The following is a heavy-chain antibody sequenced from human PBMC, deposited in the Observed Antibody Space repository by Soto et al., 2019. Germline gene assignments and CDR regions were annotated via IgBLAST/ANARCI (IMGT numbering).Heavy chain of an antibody. V-gene: IGHV3-74*01. CDR3: ASWGGRYGYGR. D-gene: IGHD5-18*01. J-gene: IGHJ4*02. CDR2: INTDGSST. Sequence: EVQLVESGGGLVQPGGSLRLSCAASGFTFSRYWMHWVRQAPGKGLVWVSRINTDGSSTSYADSVKGRFTISRDNAKNTLYLKMNSLRAEDTAVYYCASWGGRYGYGRRGQGTMVTVSS. CDR1: GFTFSRYW.